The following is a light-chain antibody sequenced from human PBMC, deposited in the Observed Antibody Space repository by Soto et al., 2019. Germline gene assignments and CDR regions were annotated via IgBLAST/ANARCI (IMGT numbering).Light chain of an antibody. CDR1: QSVSSAY. CDR2: GAS. CDR3: QQSGSSFYT. Sequence: EIVLTQSPGTLSLSPGERATLSCRASQSVSSAYLAWYQQIPGQAPRLLIYGASSTATGIPDRFSGSGSGTDCTLTISGLEPEDFAVYYCQQSGSSFYTFGQGTKLEVK. V-gene: IGKV3-20*01. J-gene: IGKJ2*01.